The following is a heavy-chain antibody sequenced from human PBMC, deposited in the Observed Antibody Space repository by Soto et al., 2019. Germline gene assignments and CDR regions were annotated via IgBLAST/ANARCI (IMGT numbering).Heavy chain of an antibody. J-gene: IGHJ3*02. CDR1: GYTFTSYA. D-gene: IGHD3-3*01. Sequence: QVQLVQSGAEVKKPGASVKVSCKASGYTFTSYAMHWVRQAPGQRLEWMGWINAGNGNTKYSQKFQGRVTITRDTSASTDYMELSSLRSEDTALYYCARGAVLRFLEWSAFDIWGQGTMVTVSS. CDR3: ARGAVLRFLEWSAFDI. V-gene: IGHV1-3*01. CDR2: INAGNGNT.